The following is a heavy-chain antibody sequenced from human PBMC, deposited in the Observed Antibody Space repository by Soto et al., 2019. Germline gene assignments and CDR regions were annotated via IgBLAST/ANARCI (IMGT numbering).Heavy chain of an antibody. CDR3: ARGRSIVVVPAAIGP. J-gene: IGHJ5*02. Sequence: QVQLVQSGAEVKKPGASVKVSCKASGYTFTSYYMHWVRQAPGQGLEWMGIINPSGGSTSYAQKFQGRVTMTRDTSTSTVYMERSSLRSEDTAVYYCARGRSIVVVPAAIGPWGQGTLVTVSS. CDR2: INPSGGST. CDR1: GYTFTSYY. D-gene: IGHD2-2*01. V-gene: IGHV1-46*03.